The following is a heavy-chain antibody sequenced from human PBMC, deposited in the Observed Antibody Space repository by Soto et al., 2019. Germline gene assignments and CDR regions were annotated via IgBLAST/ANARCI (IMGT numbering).Heavy chain of an antibody. Sequence: QLQLQESGPGLVKPSQTLSLTCTVSGGSISSGGYSWSWIRQPPGKGLEWIGYIYYSGSTYYNPSLXSXXTISIDTSKTQFSLKLSSVTAADTAVYYCARAPATLAVGVPWGEGTLVTVSS. CDR3: ARAPATLAVGVP. D-gene: IGHD5-12*01. J-gene: IGHJ5*02. CDR2: IYYSGST. CDR1: GGSISSGGYS. V-gene: IGHV4-30-4*08.